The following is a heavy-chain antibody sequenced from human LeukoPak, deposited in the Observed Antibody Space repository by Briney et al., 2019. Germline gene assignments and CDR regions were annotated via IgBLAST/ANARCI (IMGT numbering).Heavy chain of an antibody. D-gene: IGHD1-1*01. CDR1: GGSFSGYY. V-gene: IGHV4-34*01. J-gene: IGHJ4*02. Sequence: SETLSLTCAVYGGSFSGYYWSWIRQPPGKGLEWIGEINHSGSTNYNPSLKSRVTISVDTSKNQFSLKLSSVTAADTAVYYCARSNDSNSNSFDYWGQGTPVTVSS. CDR2: INHSGST. CDR3: ARSNDSNSNSFDY.